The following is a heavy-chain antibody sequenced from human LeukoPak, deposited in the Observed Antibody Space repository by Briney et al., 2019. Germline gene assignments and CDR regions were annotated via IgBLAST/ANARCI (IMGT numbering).Heavy chain of an antibody. D-gene: IGHD3-10*01. CDR1: GFTVSSNY. CDR3: ARDYSGFGLSMDV. Sequence: GGSLRLSCAASGFTVSSNYMSWVRQAPGKGLEWVSVIYSGGSTYYADSVKGRFTISRDNSKNTPYLQMNSLRAEDTAVYYCARDYSGFGLSMDVWGQGTTVTVSS. J-gene: IGHJ6*02. CDR2: IYSGGST. V-gene: IGHV3-53*01.